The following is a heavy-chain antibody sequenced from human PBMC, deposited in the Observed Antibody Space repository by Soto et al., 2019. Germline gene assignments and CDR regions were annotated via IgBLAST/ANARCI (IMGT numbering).Heavy chain of an antibody. J-gene: IGHJ6*02. CDR3: ASRSGSFRIAAADAYYYYGMDV. CDR2: IDPSDSYT. D-gene: IGHD6-13*01. Sequence: GESLKISCKGSGYSFTSYWISWVRQMPGKGLEWMGRIDPSDSYTNYSPSFQGHVTISADKSISTAYLQWSSLKASDTAMYYCASRSGSFRIAAADAYYYYGMDVWGQGTTVTVSS. V-gene: IGHV5-10-1*01. CDR1: GYSFTSYW.